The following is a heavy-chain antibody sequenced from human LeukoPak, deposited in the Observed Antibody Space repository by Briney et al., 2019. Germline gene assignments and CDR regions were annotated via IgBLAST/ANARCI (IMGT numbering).Heavy chain of an antibody. CDR3: ARESSYYDSSGYSH. V-gene: IGHV3-7*01. D-gene: IGHD3-22*01. J-gene: IGHJ4*02. Sequence: GGSLRLSCAASGFTVSSNYMSWVRQAPGKGLEWVANIKQDGSEKYYVDSVKGRFTISRDNAKNSLYLQMNSLRAEDTAVYYCARESSYYDSSGYSHWGQGTLVTVSS. CDR2: IKQDGSEK. CDR1: GFTVSSNY.